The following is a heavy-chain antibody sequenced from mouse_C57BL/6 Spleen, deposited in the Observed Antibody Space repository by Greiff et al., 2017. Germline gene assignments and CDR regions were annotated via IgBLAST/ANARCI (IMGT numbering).Heavy chain of an antibody. CDR2: ITPSSGYT. CDR1: GYTFTSYW. D-gene: IGHD2-3*01. J-gene: IGHJ1*03. Sequence: QVQLQQSGAELAKPGASVKLSCKASGYTFTSYWMHWVKQRPGQGLEWIGYITPSSGYTKYNQKFKDKATLTADKSSSTDYMQLSSLTYEDSAVYYCARDDPGYFDVWGTGTTVTVSS. V-gene: IGHV1-7*01. CDR3: ARDDPGYFDV.